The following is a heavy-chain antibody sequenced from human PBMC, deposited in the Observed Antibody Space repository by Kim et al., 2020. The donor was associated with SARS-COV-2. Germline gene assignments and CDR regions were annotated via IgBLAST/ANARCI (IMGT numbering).Heavy chain of an antibody. CDR2: IKSKTDGGTT. V-gene: IGHV3-15*01. D-gene: IGHD3-22*01. CDR1: GFTFSNAW. J-gene: IGHJ4*02. CDR3: TTDLYYYDSSGFY. Sequence: GGSLRLSCAASGFTFSNAWMSWVRQAPGKGLEWVGRIKSKTDGGTTDYAAPVKGRFTISRDDSKNTLYLQMNSLKTEDTAVYYGTTDLYYYDSSGFYWGQGTLVTVSS.